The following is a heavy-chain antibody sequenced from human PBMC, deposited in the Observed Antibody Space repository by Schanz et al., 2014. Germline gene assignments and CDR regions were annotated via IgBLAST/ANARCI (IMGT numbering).Heavy chain of an antibody. CDR1: GFTFRDYY. J-gene: IGHJ3*02. CDR2: ISSGSSYA. Sequence: QVQLVESGGGLVKPGGSLRLSCAASGFTFRDYYMSWIRQAPGKGLEWVSDISSGSSYANYADSVKGRFTISRDNAKNSLYLQMNSLRAEDTAVYYCARGTRERLLLRSWQFAFDIWGQGTMVTVSS. V-gene: IGHV3-11*06. CDR3: ARGTRERLLLRSWQFAFDI. D-gene: IGHD3-22*01.